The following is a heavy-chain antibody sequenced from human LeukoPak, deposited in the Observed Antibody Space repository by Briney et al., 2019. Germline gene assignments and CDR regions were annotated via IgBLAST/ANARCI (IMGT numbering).Heavy chain of an antibody. J-gene: IGHJ4*02. CDR1: GYTFTSYG. V-gene: IGHV1-18*01. CDR3: AKVTYYDILSGWGPVGDLYFDY. CDR2: ISAYNGNT. D-gene: IGHD3-9*01. Sequence: GASVKVSCKASGYTFTSYGISWVRQAPGQGLEWMGWISAYNGNTNYAQKLQGRVTMTTDTSTSTAYMELRSLRSDDTAIYYCAKVTYYDILSGWGPVGDLYFDYWGQGTLVTVSS.